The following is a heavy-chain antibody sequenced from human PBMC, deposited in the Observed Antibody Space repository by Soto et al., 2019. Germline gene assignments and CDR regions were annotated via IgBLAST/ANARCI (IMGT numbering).Heavy chain of an antibody. CDR1: GDSISTVDYF. Sequence: SETLSLTXSVSGDSISTVDYFWAWVRQPPGQALEYIGYIYKSATTYYNPSFESRVAISLDTSKSQFSLNVTSLTAADTAVYFCARGRYCLTGRCFPNWFDSWGQGTLVTVCS. CDR2: IYKSATT. J-gene: IGHJ5*01. CDR3: ARGRYCLTGRCFPNWFDS. V-gene: IGHV4-30-4*01. D-gene: IGHD2-15*01.